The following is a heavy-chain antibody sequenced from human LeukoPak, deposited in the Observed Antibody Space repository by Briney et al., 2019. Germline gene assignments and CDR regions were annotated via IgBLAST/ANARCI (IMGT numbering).Heavy chain of an antibody. CDR1: GFTFSSHA. V-gene: IGHV3-7*05. J-gene: IGHJ4*02. Sequence: GGSLRLSCAASGFTFSSHAMHWVRQAPGKGLEWVATIKEDGSDKYYVDSVRGRFTISRDNAENSLYLQMNSLTAEDTALYYCVRDGIRDIPGVITIRYDYWGQGTLVTVSS. D-gene: IGHD3-10*01. CDR3: VRDGIRDIPGVITIRYDY. CDR2: IKEDGSDK.